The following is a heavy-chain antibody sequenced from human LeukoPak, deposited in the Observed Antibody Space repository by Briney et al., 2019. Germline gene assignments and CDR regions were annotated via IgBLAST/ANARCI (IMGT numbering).Heavy chain of an antibody. CDR2: INPNSGGT. CDR3: ARNPTYSSSWYGDY. D-gene: IGHD6-13*01. J-gene: IGHJ4*02. CDR1: GYTFTSYG. Sequence: ASVKVSCKASGYTFTSYGINWVRQAPGQGLEWMGWINPNSGGTNYAQKFQGRVTMTRDTSISTAYMELSRLRSDDTAVYYCARNPTYSSSWYGDYWGQGTLVTVSS. V-gene: IGHV1-2*02.